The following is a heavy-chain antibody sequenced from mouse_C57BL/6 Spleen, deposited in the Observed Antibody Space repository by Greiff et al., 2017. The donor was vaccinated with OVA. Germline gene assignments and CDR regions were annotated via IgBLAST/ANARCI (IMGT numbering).Heavy chain of an antibody. V-gene: IGHV1-64*01. D-gene: IGHD1-1*01. J-gene: IGHJ4*01. CDR1: GYTFTSYW. Sequence: QVQLKQSGAELVKPGASVKLSCKASGYTFTSYWMHWVKQRPGQGLKWIGMIHPNSGSTNYNEKFKSKATLTVDKSSSTAYMQLSSLTSEDSAVYYCARSDYYGSSPYYAMDYWGQGTSVTVSS. CDR2: IHPNSGST. CDR3: ARSDYYGSSPYYAMDY.